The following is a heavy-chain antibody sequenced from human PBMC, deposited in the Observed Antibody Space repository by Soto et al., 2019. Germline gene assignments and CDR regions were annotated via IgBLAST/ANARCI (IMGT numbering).Heavy chain of an antibody. V-gene: IGHV1-69*06. Sequence: GASVKVSCKASGGTFSSQSIAWVRQAPGKGLEWMGGIIPTFGTSNYAPKFQGRVTFTADTSTDTAYMALNSLRSEDTAFYYCARSFHHPREVTDLWRQRPFVSVSS. J-gene: IGHJ5*02. CDR1: GGTFSSQS. CDR2: IIPTFGTS. CDR3: ARSFHHPREVTDL.